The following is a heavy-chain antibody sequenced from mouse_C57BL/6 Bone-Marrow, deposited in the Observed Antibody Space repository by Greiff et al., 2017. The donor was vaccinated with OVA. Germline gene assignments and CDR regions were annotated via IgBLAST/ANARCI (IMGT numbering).Heavy chain of an antibody. CDR2: IYPGDGDT. CDR3: ARGAY. J-gene: IGHJ3*01. V-gene: IGHV1-80*01. CDR1: GYTFSTYW. Sequence: VKLQESGAELVKPGASVKISCKASGYTFSTYWMNWVKQRPGKGLEWIGQIYPGDGDTNYNVKFKGKATLTADKSSSTAYMQLSSLTSADSAVYFCARGAYWGQGTLVTVSS.